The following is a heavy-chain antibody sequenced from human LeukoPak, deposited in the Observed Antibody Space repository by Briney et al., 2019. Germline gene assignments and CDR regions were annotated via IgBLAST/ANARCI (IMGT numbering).Heavy chain of an antibody. D-gene: IGHD6-19*01. Sequence: GASVKVSCEASGYTFTSYYMHWVRQAPGQGLEWMGIINPSGGSTSYAQKFQGRVTMTRDMSTSTVYMELSSLRSEDTAVYYCARDPGGGIAVAGTPPWDYWGQGTLVTVSS. J-gene: IGHJ4*02. CDR3: ARDPGGGIAVAGTPPWDY. CDR2: INPSGGST. V-gene: IGHV1-46*01. CDR1: GYTFTSYY.